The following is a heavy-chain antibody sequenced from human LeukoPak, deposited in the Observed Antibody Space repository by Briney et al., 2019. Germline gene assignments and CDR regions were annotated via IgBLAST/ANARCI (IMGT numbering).Heavy chain of an antibody. Sequence: SVKGSCKASGGIPSNFAIHWVRQTPGQGLVRRGQITGLFATANYAQKFQGRVTITTDESTGAVYMELSSLRSEDTAVYYCARVGVIISHNWFDPWGQGTLVTVSS. J-gene: IGHJ5*02. CDR2: ITGLFATA. CDR1: GGIPSNFA. V-gene: IGHV1-69*05. CDR3: ARVGVIISHNWFDP. D-gene: IGHD3-3*01.